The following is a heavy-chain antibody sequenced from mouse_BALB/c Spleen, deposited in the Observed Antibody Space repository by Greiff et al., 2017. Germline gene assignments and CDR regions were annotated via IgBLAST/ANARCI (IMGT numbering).Heavy chain of an antibody. V-gene: IGHV14-3*02. CDR3: ARPDYYGSSCFAY. J-gene: IGHJ3*01. CDR2: IDPANGNT. D-gene: IGHD1-1*01. CDR1: GFNIKDTY. Sequence: EVKVVESGAELVKPGASVKLSCTASGFNIKDTYMHWVKQRPEQGLEWIGRIDPANGNTKYDPKFQGKATITADTSSNTAYLQLSSLTSEDTAVYYCARPDYYGSSCFAYWGQGTLVTVSA.